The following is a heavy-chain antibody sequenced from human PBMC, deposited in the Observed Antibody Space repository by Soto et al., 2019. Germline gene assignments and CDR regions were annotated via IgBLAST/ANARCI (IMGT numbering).Heavy chain of an antibody. CDR1: GFSFRDTW. D-gene: IGHD2-15*01. V-gene: IGHV3-15*01. Sequence: LRLSCAASGFSFRDTWMIWVRQAPGKGLEWVGRIRSKSDGETTEYAAPVKGRFTISRDDSANTLYLLMNSLKSDDTAVYYCTTGSPFSGALYDHWGQGTQVTVYS. CDR2: IRSKSDGETT. CDR3: TTGSPFSGALYDH. J-gene: IGHJ4*01.